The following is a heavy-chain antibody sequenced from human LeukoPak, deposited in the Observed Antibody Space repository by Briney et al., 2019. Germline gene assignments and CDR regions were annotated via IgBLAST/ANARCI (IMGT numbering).Heavy chain of an antibody. J-gene: IGHJ4*02. CDR1: GFTFSNFA. V-gene: IGHV3-23*01. Sequence: GGSLRLSCTASGFTFSNFAMSWVRQSPEKGLEWVSSIGATYTGGSTYYADSVKGRFTISRDNSKNTLYLQMNSLRAEDTAVYYCASIFSSGYSYFDYWGQGTLVTVSS. CDR3: ASIFSSGYSYFDY. CDR2: IGATYTGGST. D-gene: IGHD5-18*01.